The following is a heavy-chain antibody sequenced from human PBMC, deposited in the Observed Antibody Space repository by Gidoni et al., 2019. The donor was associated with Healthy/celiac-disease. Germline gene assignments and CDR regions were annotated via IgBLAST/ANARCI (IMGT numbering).Heavy chain of an antibody. J-gene: IGHJ4*02. CDR2: INHSGST. CDR3: ARASLGSGSYYSDYFDY. D-gene: IGHD3-10*01. V-gene: IGHV4-34*01. Sequence: QVQLQQWGAGLLKPSETLSLTCAVYGGSFSGYYWSWIRQPPGKGLGWIGEINHSGSTNYNPSLKSRVTISVDTSKNQFSLKLSSVTAADTAVYYCARASLGSGSYYSDYFDYWGQGTLVTVSS. CDR1: GGSFSGYY.